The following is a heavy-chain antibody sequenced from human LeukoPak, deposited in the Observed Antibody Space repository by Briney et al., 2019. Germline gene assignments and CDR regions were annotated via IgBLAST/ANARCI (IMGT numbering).Heavy chain of an antibody. CDR1: GFTFSSYW. D-gene: IGHD2-21*01. Sequence: PGRSLRLSCAASGFTFSSYWMHWVRQAPGKGLVWVSRIHNDGSSTTYADSVKGRFTISRDNAKNTLYLQMNSLRAEDTAVYYCARDPRRVDRFRFRDYYYYYGMDVWGQGTTVTVSS. V-gene: IGHV3-74*01. CDR3: ARDPRRVDRFRFRDYYYYYGMDV. CDR2: IHNDGSST. J-gene: IGHJ6*02.